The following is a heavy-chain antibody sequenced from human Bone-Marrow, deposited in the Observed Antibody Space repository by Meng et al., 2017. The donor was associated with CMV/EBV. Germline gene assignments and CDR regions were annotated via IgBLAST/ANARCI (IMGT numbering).Heavy chain of an antibody. V-gene: IGHV3-30*02. CDR2: IRYDGNNV. Sequence: GESLKISCAASGFSFNSYAMHWVRQPPGKGLEWVTFIRYDGNNVYYADSVKGRFTVSRDNSKNTLHLQMNRLRPEDTAVYYCARDLSNVPDSTVVIVPFDYWGQGTLVTVSS. CDR1: GFSFNSYA. J-gene: IGHJ4*02. D-gene: IGHD4-23*01. CDR3: ARDLSNVPDSTVVIVPFDY.